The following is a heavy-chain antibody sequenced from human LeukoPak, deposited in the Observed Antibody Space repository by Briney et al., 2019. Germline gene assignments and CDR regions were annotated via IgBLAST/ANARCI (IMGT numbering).Heavy chain of an antibody. CDR2: ISSSSSTI. Sequence: GGSLRLSCAASGFTFSSYWMHWVRQAPGKGLEWVSYISSSSSTIYYADSVKGRFTISRDNAKNSLYLQMNSLRAKDTAVYYCARKFSSSWSPSDYGMDVWGQGTTVTVSS. CDR3: ARKFSSSWSPSDYGMDV. J-gene: IGHJ6*02. V-gene: IGHV3-48*01. CDR1: GFTFSSYW. D-gene: IGHD6-13*01.